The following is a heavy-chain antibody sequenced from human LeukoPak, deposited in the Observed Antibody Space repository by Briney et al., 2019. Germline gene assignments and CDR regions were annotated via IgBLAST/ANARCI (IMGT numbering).Heavy chain of an antibody. CDR3: ARTIAAAGSNYYYGMDV. D-gene: IGHD6-13*01. Sequence: PSETLSLTCTVSGGSISSYYWSWIRQPPGKGLEWIGYIYNSGSTNYNPSLKSRVTISVDTSKNQFSLKLSSVTAADTAVYYCARTIAAAGSNYYYGMDVWGQGTTVTVSS. J-gene: IGHJ6*02. CDR2: IYNSGST. V-gene: IGHV4-59*01. CDR1: GGSISSYY.